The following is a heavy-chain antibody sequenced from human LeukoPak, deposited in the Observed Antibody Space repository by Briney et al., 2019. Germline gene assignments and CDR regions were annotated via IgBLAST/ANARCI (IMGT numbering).Heavy chain of an antibody. J-gene: IGHJ4*02. V-gene: IGHV1-2*02. CDR3: VSGNYFDY. D-gene: IGHD2-15*01. CDR1: GYSFPDYY. CDR2: INPYSGDT. Sequence: ASVKVSCRASGYSFPDYYMHWVRQAPGQGLEWMGWINPYSGDTNYEQKFQGRVTMTRDTSISTAYMELSSLRSDDTAVYYCVSGNYFDYWGQGTLVTVSS.